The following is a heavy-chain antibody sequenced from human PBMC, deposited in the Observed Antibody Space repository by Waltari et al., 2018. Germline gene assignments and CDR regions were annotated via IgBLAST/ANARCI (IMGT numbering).Heavy chain of an antibody. V-gene: IGHV1-3*01. Sequence: QVQLVQSGAEVKKPGASVKVSCKASGYTFTSYALHWVRQAPGQRLEWMGWINAGNGNTKYSQKFQGRVTITRDTSASTAYMELSSLRSEDTAVYYCARGNLGELSLGYWGQGTLVTVSS. J-gene: IGHJ4*02. CDR1: GYTFTSYA. CDR3: ARGNLGELSLGY. D-gene: IGHD3-16*02. CDR2: INAGNGNT.